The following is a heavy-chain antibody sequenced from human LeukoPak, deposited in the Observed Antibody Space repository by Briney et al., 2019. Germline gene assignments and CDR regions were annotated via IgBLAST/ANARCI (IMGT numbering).Heavy chain of an antibody. Sequence: GGSLRLSCAASGFTFSSYEMNWVRQAPGKGLEWVSSISSSSSYIYYADSVKGRFTISRDNAKNSLYLQMNSLRAEDTAVYYCAKDTKSYYYDSSGYYIWGQGTLVTVSS. CDR1: GFTFSSYE. CDR3: AKDTKSYYYDSSGYYI. V-gene: IGHV3-21*01. CDR2: ISSSSSYI. J-gene: IGHJ4*02. D-gene: IGHD3-22*01.